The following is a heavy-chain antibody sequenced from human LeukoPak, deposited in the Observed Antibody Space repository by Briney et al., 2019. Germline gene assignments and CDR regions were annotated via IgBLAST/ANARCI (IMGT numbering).Heavy chain of an antibody. CDR2: IGTGGAT. CDR1: GFTFRSND. D-gene: IGHD3-10*01. Sequence: GGSLRLSCAASGFTFRSNDMHWVRQATGRRLEWVSAIGTGGATHYSDSVKGRFTISKENARTSLYLQMNSLRAEDTAVYYCARGRRGAASGIDPLFDLWGQGTLVTVSS. CDR3: ARGRRGAASGIDPLFDL. J-gene: IGHJ4*02. V-gene: IGHV3-13*01.